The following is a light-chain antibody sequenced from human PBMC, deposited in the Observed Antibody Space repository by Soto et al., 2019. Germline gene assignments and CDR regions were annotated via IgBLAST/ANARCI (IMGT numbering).Light chain of an antibody. CDR3: QQFKSSTWT. CDR1: QSIERY. CDR2: DAS. Sequence: DIQMTQSPSTLSASVGDRVSITCRASQSIERYLAWYQQKPGKAPNLLIYDASSLERGVPSRFSGRGSGTEFTLTISSLQPADFATYYGQQFKSSTWTFGQGTKVEIK. V-gene: IGKV1-5*01. J-gene: IGKJ1*01.